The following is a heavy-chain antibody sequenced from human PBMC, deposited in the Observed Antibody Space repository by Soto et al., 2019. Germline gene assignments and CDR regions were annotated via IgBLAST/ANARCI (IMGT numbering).Heavy chain of an antibody. CDR3: ATPFLPVHDILTGTNPNY. Sequence: ASVKVSCKASGYTFTSYAMHWVRQAPGQRLEWMGWINAGNGNTKYSQKFQGRVTITRDTSASTAYMELSSLRSEDTAVYYCATPFLPVHDILTGTNPNYWGQRTLVTVSS. D-gene: IGHD3-9*01. CDR1: GYTFTSYA. CDR2: INAGNGNT. V-gene: IGHV1-3*01. J-gene: IGHJ4*02.